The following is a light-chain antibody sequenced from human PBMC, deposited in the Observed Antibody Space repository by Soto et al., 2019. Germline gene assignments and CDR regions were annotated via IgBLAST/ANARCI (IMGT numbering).Light chain of an antibody. J-gene: IGKJ2*01. Sequence: DIVMTQSPDSLAVSLGERATINCKSSQSVLYSSNNKNYLAWYQQRPGHPPKLLIYWASTRESGVPDRFSGSGSGTDFTLPITSLQAEDVAVYYCQQYESTPPTFGQGTKLEIK. CDR2: WAS. CDR1: QSVLYSSNNKNY. V-gene: IGKV4-1*01. CDR3: QQYESTPPT.